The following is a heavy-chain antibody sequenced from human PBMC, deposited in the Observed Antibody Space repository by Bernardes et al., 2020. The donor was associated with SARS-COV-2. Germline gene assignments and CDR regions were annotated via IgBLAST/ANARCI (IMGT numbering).Heavy chain of an antibody. V-gene: IGHV3-74*01. CDR3: STGGDGYNAPGMDV. J-gene: IGHJ6*02. Sequence: SLRRSCAASGFTFPTYWMHWGRQAPGRGLVWVSRINSDGSTTDYADSVKGRFTISRDNAKNTLYLQMNSLRADDTAVYYCSTGGDGYNAPGMDVWGQGTTVTVSS. D-gene: IGHD1-1*01. CDR2: INSDGSTT. CDR1: GFTFPTYW.